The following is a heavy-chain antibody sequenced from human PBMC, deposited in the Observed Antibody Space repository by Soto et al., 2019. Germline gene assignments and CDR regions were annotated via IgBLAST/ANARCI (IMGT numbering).Heavy chain of an antibody. CDR1: GFIFTSHT. CDR2: ISGSGSTT. J-gene: IGHJ5*02. V-gene: IGHV3-23*01. Sequence: GGSLRLPCAASGFIFTSHTMSWVRQAPGKELEWVSGISGSGSTTYHADSVKGRFTISRDNSKNTLDLQMNTLRAEDTAIYYRAKGQGSAWGQGTLVTVSS. CDR3: AKGQGSA. D-gene: IGHD6-19*01.